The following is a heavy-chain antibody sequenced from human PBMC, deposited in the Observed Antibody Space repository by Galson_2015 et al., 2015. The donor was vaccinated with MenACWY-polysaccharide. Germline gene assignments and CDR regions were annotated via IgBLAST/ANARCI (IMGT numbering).Heavy chain of an antibody. D-gene: IGHD2-15*01. V-gene: IGHV4-59*01. CDR3: ARAPRPDKTFGDFDY. J-gene: IGHJ4*02. Sequence: SETLSLTCTVSGDSISSSFWNWFRQPPGKGLEWVGWIYYSGSTKYTPSLESRVTISLDASKNQFSLRLSSVTAADTAVYYCARAPRPDKTFGDFDYGGQGILVTFST. CDR2: IYYSGST. CDR1: GDSISSSF.